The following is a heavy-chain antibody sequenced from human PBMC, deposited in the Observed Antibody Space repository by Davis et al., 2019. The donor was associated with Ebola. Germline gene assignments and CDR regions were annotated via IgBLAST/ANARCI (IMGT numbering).Heavy chain of an antibody. Sequence: SETLSLTCTVSGGSISSGSYYWSWIRQPPGKGLEWIGYIYYSGSTNYNPSLKSRVTISVDTSKSQFSLKLSSVTAADTAVYYCARADGDYVHFDYWGQGILVTVSS. CDR3: ARADGDYVHFDY. V-gene: IGHV4-61*01. CDR2: IYYSGST. D-gene: IGHD4-17*01. J-gene: IGHJ4*02. CDR1: GGSISSGSYY.